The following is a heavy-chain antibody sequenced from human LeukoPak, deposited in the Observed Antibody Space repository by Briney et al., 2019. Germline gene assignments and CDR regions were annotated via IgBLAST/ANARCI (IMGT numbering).Heavy chain of an antibody. V-gene: IGHV3-30*04. CDR2: VADDGKDK. CDR3: AKDMRIVVAGDYY. J-gene: IGHJ4*02. D-gene: IGHD6-19*01. Sequence: GGSLRLSCAASGFTFSTYPMHWVRQAPGKGLEWVAVVADDGKDKHYADSVKGRFTISRDNSKNTLYLQMNSLRAEDTAVYYCAKDMRIVVAGDYYWGQGTLVTVSS. CDR1: GFTFSTYP.